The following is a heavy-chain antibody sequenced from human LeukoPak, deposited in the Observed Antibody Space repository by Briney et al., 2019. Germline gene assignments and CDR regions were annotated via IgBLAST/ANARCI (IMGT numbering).Heavy chain of an antibody. V-gene: IGHV3-33*06. CDR3: AKDKRGGWSGYFDQ. J-gene: IGHJ4*02. CDR2: IWHDGSAE. Sequence: GGSLRLSCAASGFIFSRYGMHWVRQAPGKGLEWVAVIWHDGSAEFYADSVKGRFSISRDDSKNTVYLQMNSLRAEDTALYYCAKDKRGGWSGYFDQWGQGTLVTVSS. CDR1: GFIFSRYG. D-gene: IGHD6-19*01.